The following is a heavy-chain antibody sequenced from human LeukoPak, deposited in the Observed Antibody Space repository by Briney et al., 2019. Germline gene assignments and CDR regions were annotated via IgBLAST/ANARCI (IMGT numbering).Heavy chain of an antibody. Sequence: GGSLRLSCAASGFTFSSYSMNWVRQAPGKGLEWVSYISSSSSTIYYADSVKGRFTISRDNAKNSLYLQMNSLGAEDTAVYYCASGTAVLRYFVGSDYWGQGTLVTVSS. CDR3: ASGTAVLRYFVGSDY. D-gene: IGHD3-9*01. CDR2: ISSSSSTI. V-gene: IGHV3-48*01. CDR1: GFTFSSYS. J-gene: IGHJ4*02.